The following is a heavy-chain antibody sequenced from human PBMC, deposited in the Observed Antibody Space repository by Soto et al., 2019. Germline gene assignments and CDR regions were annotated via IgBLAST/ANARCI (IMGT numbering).Heavy chain of an antibody. CDR3: ARDRYDFWSGYYFYYYMDV. D-gene: IGHD3-3*01. J-gene: IGHJ6*03. CDR2: INAGNGNT. Sequence: ASVKVSCEASGYTFTSYAKHWVRQAPGQRLEWMGWINAGNGNTKYSQKFQGRVTITRDTSASTAYMELSSLRSEDTAVYYCARDRYDFWSGYYFYYYMDVWGKGTTVTVSS. CDR1: GYTFTSYA. V-gene: IGHV1-3*01.